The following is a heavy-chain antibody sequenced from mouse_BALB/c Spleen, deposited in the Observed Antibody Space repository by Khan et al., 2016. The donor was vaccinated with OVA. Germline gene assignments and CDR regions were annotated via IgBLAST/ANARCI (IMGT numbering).Heavy chain of an antibody. V-gene: IGHV5-6*01. CDR1: GFTFSTYG. Sequence: EVKLVESGGDLVEPGGSLKLSCAASGFTFSTYGMSWVRQTPDKRLEWVATISTGGHYTYYPDSVRGRFTLSRDNAKNTLYLQMTSLKSEDTAMFYCARLAYYYDSEGFAYWGQGTLVTVSA. J-gene: IGHJ3*01. CDR3: ARLAYYYDSEGFAY. CDR2: ISTGGHYT. D-gene: IGHD1-1*01.